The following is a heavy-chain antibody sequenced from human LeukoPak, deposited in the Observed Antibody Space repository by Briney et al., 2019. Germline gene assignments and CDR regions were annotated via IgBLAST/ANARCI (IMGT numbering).Heavy chain of an antibody. CDR2: ISWNSGSI. Sequence: GGSLRLSCAASGFTFDDYAMHWVRQAPGKGLEWVSGISWNSGSIGYADSVKGRFTISRDNAKNSLYLQMNSLRAEDTALYYCAKGAYYDTLTGYSDPNFDYWGQGTLVTVSS. CDR1: GFTFDDYA. J-gene: IGHJ4*02. CDR3: AKGAYYDTLTGYSDPNFDY. V-gene: IGHV3-9*01. D-gene: IGHD3-9*01.